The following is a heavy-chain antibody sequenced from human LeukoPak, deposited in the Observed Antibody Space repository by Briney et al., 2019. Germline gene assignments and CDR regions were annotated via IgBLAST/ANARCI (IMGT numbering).Heavy chain of an antibody. J-gene: IGHJ4*02. CDR2: IYYSGST. V-gene: IGHV4-39*07. CDR3: ARGYSGYDFTDY. CDR1: GGSISSSSYY. D-gene: IGHD5-12*01. Sequence: SETLSLTCTVPGGSISSSSYYWGWIRQPPGKGLEWIGSIYYSGSTNYNPSLKSRVTISVDTSKNQFSLKLSSVTAADTAVYYCARGYSGYDFTDYWGQGTLVTVSS.